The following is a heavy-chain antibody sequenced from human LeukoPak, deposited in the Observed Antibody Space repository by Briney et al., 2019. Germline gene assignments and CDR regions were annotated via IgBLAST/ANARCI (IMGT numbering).Heavy chain of an antibody. CDR1: GFTFSSYW. CDR3: ARGPQYCSSTSCYHYGMDV. CDR2: INSDGSST. V-gene: IGHV3-74*01. D-gene: IGHD2-2*01. Sequence: PGGSLRLSCAASGFTFSSYWMHWVRQAPGKGLVWVSRINSDGSSTSYADSVKGRFTISRDDAKNTLYLQMNSLRAEDTAVYYCARGPQYCSSTSCYHYGMDVWGQGTTVTVSS. J-gene: IGHJ6*02.